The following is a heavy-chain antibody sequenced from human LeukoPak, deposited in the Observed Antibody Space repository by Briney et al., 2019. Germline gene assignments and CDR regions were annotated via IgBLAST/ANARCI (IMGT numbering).Heavy chain of an antibody. Sequence: ASVKVSCKASGGTFSSYAISWVRQAPGQGLEWMGRIIPIFGTANYAQKFQGRVTITTDESTSTAYMELSSLRSEDTAVYYCARDLSKVGSPFDYWAREPWSPSPQ. V-gene: IGHV1-69*05. CDR2: IIPIFGTA. J-gene: IGHJ4*02. D-gene: IGHD1-26*01. CDR3: ARDLSKVGSPFDY. CDR1: GGTFSSYA.